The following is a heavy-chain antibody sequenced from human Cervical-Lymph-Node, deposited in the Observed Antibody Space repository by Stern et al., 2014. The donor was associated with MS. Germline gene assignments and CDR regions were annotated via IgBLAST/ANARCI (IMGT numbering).Heavy chain of an antibody. V-gene: IGHV3-7*01. Sequence: EVQLVESGGGLVQPGGSLRLSCAASGFTFSTYWMAWVRQAPGKGLEWVANLKQDGGEKYYVDSVKGRFTFSGDNAKNSLYLQMNNLRAEDTAVYYCARARLGANSAYYYYGVDVWGQGTTVTVSS. D-gene: IGHD4/OR15-4a*01. CDR3: ARARLGANSAYYYYGVDV. CDR1: GFTFSTYW. J-gene: IGHJ6*02. CDR2: LKQDGGEK.